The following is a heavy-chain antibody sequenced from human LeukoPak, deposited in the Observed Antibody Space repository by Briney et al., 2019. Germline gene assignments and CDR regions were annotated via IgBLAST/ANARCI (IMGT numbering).Heavy chain of an antibody. D-gene: IGHD2-21*01. Sequence: PSETLSLTCAVYGGSFSGYYWSWIRQPPGKGLEWIGGINHSGSTNYNPSLKSRVTISVDTSKNQFSLKLSSVTAADTAVYYCARATGYGYSGGVSDYWGQGTLVTVSS. V-gene: IGHV4-34*01. CDR1: GGSFSGYY. J-gene: IGHJ4*02. CDR2: INHSGST. CDR3: ARATGYGYSGGVSDY.